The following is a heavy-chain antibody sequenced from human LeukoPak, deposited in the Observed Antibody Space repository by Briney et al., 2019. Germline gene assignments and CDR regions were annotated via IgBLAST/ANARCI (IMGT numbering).Heavy chain of an antibody. CDR3: ARYQGPAGTMIFDP. CDR1: GFTFSSYW. Sequence: PGGSLRLSCAASGFTFSSYWMSWVRQAPGKGLEWVANIRQDGSEKYYVDSVKGRFTISRDNAKNSLYLQMNSLRAEDTAVYYCARYQGPAGTMIFDPWGQGTLVTVSS. CDR2: IRQDGSEK. V-gene: IGHV3-7*01. D-gene: IGHD3-22*01. J-gene: IGHJ5*02.